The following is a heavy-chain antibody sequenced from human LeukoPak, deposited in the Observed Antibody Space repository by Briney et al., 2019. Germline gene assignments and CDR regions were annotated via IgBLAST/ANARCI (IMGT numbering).Heavy chain of an antibody. CDR3: AKDFLDYYDSSGYLIH. CDR1: GFTFDDYA. V-gene: IGHV3-9*01. Sequence: GGSLRLSCAASGFTFDDYAMHWVRQAPGKGLEWVSGISWNSGSIGYADSVKGRFTISRDNAKNSLYLQMNSLRAEDTALYYCAKDFLDYYDSSGYLIHWGQGTMVTVSS. D-gene: IGHD3-22*01. J-gene: IGHJ3*01. CDR2: ISWNSGSI.